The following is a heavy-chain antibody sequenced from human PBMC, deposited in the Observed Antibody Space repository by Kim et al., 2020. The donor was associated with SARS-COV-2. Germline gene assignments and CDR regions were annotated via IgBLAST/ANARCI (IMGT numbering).Heavy chain of an antibody. D-gene: IGHD6-19*01. Sequence: GGSLRLSCAASGFTLSSYWMHWVRQAPGKGLVWVSRISGDGSSTSSADSVKGRFTITRDNAKNSLYLQMNSLRVEVTAVYYCARRAYSSGWWYFDFWGQGTLVTVSS. CDR1: GFTLSSYW. CDR2: ISGDGSST. CDR3: ARRAYSSGWWYFDF. V-gene: IGHV3-74*01. J-gene: IGHJ4*02.